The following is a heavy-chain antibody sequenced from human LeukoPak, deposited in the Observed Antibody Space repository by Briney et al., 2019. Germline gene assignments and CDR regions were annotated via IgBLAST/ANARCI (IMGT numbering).Heavy chain of an antibody. Sequence: GGSLRLSCAVSGITLSNYGMSWVRQAPGKGLEWVAGISGSAGGTNYADSVRGRFTISRDNAKNTLYLQMNSLRADDTAVYFCAKRGVVIRVFLVGFHKEAYYFDSWGQGVLVSVSS. V-gene: IGHV3-23*01. CDR2: ISGSAGGT. J-gene: IGHJ4*02. CDR1: GITLSNYG. D-gene: IGHD3-10*01. CDR3: AKRGVVIRVFLVGFHKEAYYFDS.